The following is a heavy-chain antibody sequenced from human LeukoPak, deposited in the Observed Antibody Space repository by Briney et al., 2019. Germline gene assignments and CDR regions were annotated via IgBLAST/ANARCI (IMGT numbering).Heavy chain of an antibody. V-gene: IGHV3-9*01. D-gene: IGHD3-10*01. J-gene: IGHJ6*02. CDR2: ISWNSGSI. CDR1: GFTFDDYA. CDR3: AKDVSQTMGMDV. Sequence: GGSLRLSCAASGFTFDDYAMHWVRQAPGKGQEWVSGISWNSGSIGYADSVKGRFTISRDNAKNSLYLQMNSLRAEDTALYYCAKDVSQTMGMDVWGQGTTVTVSS.